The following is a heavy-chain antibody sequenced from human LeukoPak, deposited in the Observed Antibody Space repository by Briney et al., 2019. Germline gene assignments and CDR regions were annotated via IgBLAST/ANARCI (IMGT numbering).Heavy chain of an antibody. CDR2: INPNSGGT. D-gene: IGHD3-3*01. J-gene: IGHJ4*02. CDR1: GYTFTGYY. V-gene: IGHV1-2*06. CDR3: ARDSQEANELNFWSGYYYHEDYYFDY. Sequence: ASVKVSCKASGYTFTGYYMHWVRQAPGQGLEWMGRINPNSGGTNYAQKFQGRVTMTRDTSISTAYMELSRLRSDDTAVYYCARDSQEANELNFWSGYYYHEDYYFDYWGQGTLVTVSS.